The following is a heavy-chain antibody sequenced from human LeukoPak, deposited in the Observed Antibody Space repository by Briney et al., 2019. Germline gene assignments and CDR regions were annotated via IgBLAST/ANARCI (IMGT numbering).Heavy chain of an antibody. V-gene: IGHV3-48*03. CDR3: AKDGTTQTTNYFYAMDV. D-gene: IGHD1-7*01. CDR2: ISIGGSTT. Sequence: GGSLRLSCIGSGFTFSSDEMNWVRQAPGKGLEWVSYISIGGSTTYYADSVKGRFTISRDDAKNSLYLQMNSLRAEDTATYYCAKDGTTQTTNYFYAMDVRGQGTTVTVSS. J-gene: IGHJ6*02. CDR1: GFTFSSDE.